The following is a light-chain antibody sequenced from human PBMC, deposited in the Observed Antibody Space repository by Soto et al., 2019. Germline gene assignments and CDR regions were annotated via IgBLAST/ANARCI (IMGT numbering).Light chain of an antibody. CDR2: WAS. V-gene: IGKV4-1*01. J-gene: IGKJ1*01. CDR1: QSLLYNSNNRNY. CDR3: QQYLITPPT. Sequence: DIVMSQSPDSLAVSLGERATIDCKSSQSLLYNSNNRNYLAWYQQKPGKPPKLLIHWASTRESGVPDRFSGSGSGTDFTLTISSLQAEDVALYYCQQYLITPPTFGQGTKVEIK.